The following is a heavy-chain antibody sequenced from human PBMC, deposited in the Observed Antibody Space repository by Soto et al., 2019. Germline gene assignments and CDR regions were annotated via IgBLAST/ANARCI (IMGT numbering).Heavy chain of an antibody. CDR1: GYTFPSYS. Sequence: ASVKXSCKASGYTFPSYSMHWVRQAPGQRLEWMGWINAGNSNTKYSQKFQGRVTITRDTSASTAYMELSSLRSEDTAVYYCARLGCTNRPLCGMDVWGQGTTVTVSS. D-gene: IGHD2-8*01. CDR2: INAGNSNT. V-gene: IGHV1-3*01. J-gene: IGHJ6*02. CDR3: ARLGCTNRPLCGMDV.